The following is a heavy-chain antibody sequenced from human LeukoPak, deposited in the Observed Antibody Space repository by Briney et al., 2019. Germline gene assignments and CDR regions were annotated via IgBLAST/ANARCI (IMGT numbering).Heavy chain of an antibody. V-gene: IGHV4-39*01. Sequence: PSETLSLTCTVSGGSISSSSYYWGWIRQPPGKGLEWIGSIYYSESTYYNPSLKSRVTISVDTSKNQFSLKLSSVTAADTAVYYCARVGITMVRGVMGYYYYGMDVWGQGTTVTVSS. CDR1: GGSISSSSYY. CDR3: ARVGITMVRGVMGYYYYGMDV. J-gene: IGHJ6*02. CDR2: IYYSEST. D-gene: IGHD3-10*01.